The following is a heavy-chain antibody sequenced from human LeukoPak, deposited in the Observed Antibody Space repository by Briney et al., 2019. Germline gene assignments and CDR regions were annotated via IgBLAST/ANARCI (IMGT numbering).Heavy chain of an antibody. CDR3: TTAATLFDH. V-gene: IGHV3-73*01. J-gene: IGHJ4*02. Sequence: GGSLELSCAASGFTFSGSAMHWVRQASGKGLEWVGRIRSKANSYATAYAASVKGRFTISRDDSKNTAYLQMNSLKTEDTAVYYCTTAATLFDHWGQGTLVTVSS. D-gene: IGHD2-15*01. CDR2: IRSKANSYAT. CDR1: GFTFSGSA.